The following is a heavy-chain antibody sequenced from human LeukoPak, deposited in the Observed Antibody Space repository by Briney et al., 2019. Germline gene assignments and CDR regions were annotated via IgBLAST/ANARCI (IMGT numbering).Heavy chain of an antibody. D-gene: IGHD6-13*01. CDR1: GFTFSSYW. CDR3: TRFATGTLF. CDR2: ISRDGSST. V-gene: IGHV3-74*01. J-gene: IGHJ4*02. Sequence: GGSLRLSRAASGFTFSSYWMHWVRQAPGKGLVWVSRISRDGSSTSYADSVKGRFTISRDNAKNTLYLQMNSLRAEDTAVYHCTRFATGTLFWGQGTLVTVSS.